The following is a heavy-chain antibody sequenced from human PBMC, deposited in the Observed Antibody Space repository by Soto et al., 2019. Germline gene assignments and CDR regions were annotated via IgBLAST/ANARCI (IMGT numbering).Heavy chain of an antibody. Sequence: GGSLRLSCAASGFTFSSYGMHWVRQAPGKGLEWVAVISYDGSNKYYADSVKGRFTISRDNSKNTLYLQMNSLGAEDTAVYYCAKRDFWSGYNYYGMDVWGQGATVTVSS. D-gene: IGHD3-3*01. CDR3: AKRDFWSGYNYYGMDV. CDR2: ISYDGSNK. V-gene: IGHV3-30*18. CDR1: GFTFSSYG. J-gene: IGHJ6*02.